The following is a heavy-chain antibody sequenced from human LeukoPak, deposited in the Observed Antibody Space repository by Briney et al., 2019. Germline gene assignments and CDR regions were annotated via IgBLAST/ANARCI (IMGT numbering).Heavy chain of an antibody. J-gene: IGHJ4*02. CDR2: ISGSGSST. CDR3: AKDGAPGVATILDD. CDR1: GFTFSSYG. Sequence: GGSLRLSCAASGFTFSSYGMSWVRQAPGKGLEWVSAISGSGSSTYYADSVKGRFTISRDNSKNTLYLQMNSLRAEDTAVYYCAKDGAPGVATILDDWDQGTLVTVSS. V-gene: IGHV3-23*01. D-gene: IGHD5-12*01.